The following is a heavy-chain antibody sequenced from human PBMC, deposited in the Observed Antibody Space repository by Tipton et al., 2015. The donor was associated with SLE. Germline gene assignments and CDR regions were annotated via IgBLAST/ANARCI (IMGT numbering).Heavy chain of an antibody. J-gene: IGHJ4*02. Sequence: TLSLTCTVSGGSISSSYYWGWIRQSPGKGLEWVGSISYTGSTYYNPSLKSRGTISVDMSKNQFSLKLTSVTAADTAVYYCATSPLTLWGQGTLVTVSS. CDR1: GGSISSSYY. CDR3: ATSPLTL. V-gene: IGHV4-39*07. CDR2: ISYTGST. D-gene: IGHD2-2*01.